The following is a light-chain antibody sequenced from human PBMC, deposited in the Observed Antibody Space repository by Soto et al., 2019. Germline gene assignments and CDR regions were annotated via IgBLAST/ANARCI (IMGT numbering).Light chain of an antibody. Sequence: DIQLTQTPSTLSASVGDEVAITCRASQTISRWLAWYQQKPGRAPKLLIYDASTLESGVPSRFSGSGSETEFTLTINSLQPDDSATYYCQQYDSYSTFGQGTKVDIK. CDR3: QQYDSYST. J-gene: IGKJ1*01. V-gene: IGKV1-5*01. CDR2: DAS. CDR1: QTISRW.